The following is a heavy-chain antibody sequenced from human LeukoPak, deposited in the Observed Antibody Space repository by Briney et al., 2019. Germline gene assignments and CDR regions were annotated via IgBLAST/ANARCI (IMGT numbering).Heavy chain of an antibody. Sequence: PSQTLSLTCTVSGGSISSGGYYWSWIRQPAGKGLEWIGRIYTSGSTNCNPSLKSRVTISVDTSKNQFSLKLSSVTAADTAVYYCARDYGALDYWGQGTLVTVSS. CDR1: GGSISSGGYY. J-gene: IGHJ4*02. CDR3: ARDYGALDY. V-gene: IGHV4-61*02. D-gene: IGHD4-17*01. CDR2: IYTSGST.